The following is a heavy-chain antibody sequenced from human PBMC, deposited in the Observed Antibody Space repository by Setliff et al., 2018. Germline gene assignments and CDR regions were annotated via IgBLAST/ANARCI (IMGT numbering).Heavy chain of an antibody. V-gene: IGHV1-46*01. D-gene: IGHD5-18*01. CDR2: INIGGGSA. Sequence: ASVKVSCKASGYAFINFYMYWLRQAPGQGPEWLGIINIGGGSASYAQKFQGRVTMTSDTSTSTVYMELSSLRSEDTALYYCARGGHIRYDYYYMDVWGKGTTVTVSS. CDR3: ARGGHIRYDYYYMDV. CDR1: GYAFINFY. J-gene: IGHJ6*03.